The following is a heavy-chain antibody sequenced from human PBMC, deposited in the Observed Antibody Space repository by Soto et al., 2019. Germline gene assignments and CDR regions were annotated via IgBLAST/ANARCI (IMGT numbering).Heavy chain of an antibody. CDR1: GVTFTNYP. CDR3: ARRV. Sequence: EVQVSESGGGLVQPGGSLRLSCATSGVTFTNYPMNWVRQAPGKGLEWVSGISAGGDRTNYADSAKGRFTIFRDNSKNAVYLRINSLRVEDTAVYYCARRVWGQGTLVTVSS. CDR2: ISAGGDRT. J-gene: IGHJ4*02. V-gene: IGHV3-23*01.